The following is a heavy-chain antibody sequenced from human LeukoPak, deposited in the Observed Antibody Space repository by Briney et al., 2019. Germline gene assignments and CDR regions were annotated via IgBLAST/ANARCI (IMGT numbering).Heavy chain of an antibody. V-gene: IGHV3-74*01. Sequence: PGGSVRLSCATSGFTFTTFWMHWVRQAPGKGLVWVSRINHDGSSTNYADSVKGRFTISRDNAKNTVYLQMNSLRAEDTAVYYCVRDWGYDSSGYWQKYFDTWGQGTLVTVSS. J-gene: IGHJ4*02. CDR2: INHDGSST. CDR3: VRDWGYDSSGYWQKYFDT. CDR1: GFTFTTFW. D-gene: IGHD3-22*01.